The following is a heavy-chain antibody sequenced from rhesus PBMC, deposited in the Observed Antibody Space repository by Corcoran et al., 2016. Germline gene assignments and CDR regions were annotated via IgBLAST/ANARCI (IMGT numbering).Heavy chain of an antibody. D-gene: IGHD6-25*01. Sequence: EVQLVESGGGLVQPGGSLRLSCEASGFTLSSYGMTWFRQAPGQGLEWVATSSFVSTYNFYGHPAKARCAVSRDNPRDSLSLQMNSLRAEDTAVYYCTRSFRQGIAATGTDYSLDVWGRGVLVTVSS. CDR1: GFTLSSYG. V-gene: IGHV3-136*01. CDR2: SSFVSTYN. J-gene: IGHJ5-2*02. CDR3: TRSFRQGIAATGTDYSLDV.